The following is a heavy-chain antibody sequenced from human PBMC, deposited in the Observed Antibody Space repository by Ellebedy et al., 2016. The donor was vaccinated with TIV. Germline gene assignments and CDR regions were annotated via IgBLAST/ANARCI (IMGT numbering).Heavy chain of an antibody. V-gene: IGHV5-51*01. CDR2: IYPGDSDT. CDR1: GYSFTSYW. Sequence: GGSLRLSXKGSGYSFTSYWIGWVRQMPGKGLEWMGIIYPGDSDTRYSPSFQGQVTISADKSISTAYLQWSSLKASDTAMYYCSLRLVTGYFDYWGQGTLVTVPS. D-gene: IGHD3-9*01. J-gene: IGHJ4*02. CDR3: SLRLVTGYFDY.